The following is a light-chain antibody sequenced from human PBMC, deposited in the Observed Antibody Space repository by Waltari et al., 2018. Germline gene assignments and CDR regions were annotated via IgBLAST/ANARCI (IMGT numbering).Light chain of an antibody. CDR1: QTVRTTY. V-gene: IGKV3-20*01. CDR2: GAS. CDR3: QQYDMSPLT. J-gene: IGKJ4*01. Sequence: EIVLTQSPGPLSLSPGERATISCRASQTVRTTYLAWYQQKPGQAPTLLSYGASSKATGLPARISGSWYGTDFSLTISSLEPEDFALYYCQQYDMSPLTFGGGTKVEIK.